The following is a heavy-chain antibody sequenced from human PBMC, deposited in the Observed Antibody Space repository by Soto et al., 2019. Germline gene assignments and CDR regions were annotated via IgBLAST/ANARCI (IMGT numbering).Heavy chain of an antibody. CDR1: GFTFSSYA. D-gene: IGHD4-17*01. CDR2: ISGSGGST. V-gene: IGHV3-23*01. Sequence: GGSLILSCAASGFTFSSYAMSWVRQAPGKGLEWVSAISGSGGSTYYADSVKGRFTISRDNSKNTLYLQMNSLRAEDTAVYYCAKDIARGGDYGFYYYYGMDVWGQGTTVTVSS. J-gene: IGHJ6*02. CDR3: AKDIARGGDYGFYYYYGMDV.